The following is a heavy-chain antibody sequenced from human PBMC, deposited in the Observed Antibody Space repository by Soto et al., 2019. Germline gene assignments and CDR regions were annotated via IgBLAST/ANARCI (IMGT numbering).Heavy chain of an antibody. D-gene: IGHD3-10*01. CDR1: GGSISSGGYS. J-gene: IGHJ4*02. V-gene: IGHV4-30-2*01. Sequence: QLQLQESGSGLVKPSQTLSLTCAVSGGSISSGGYSWSWIRQPPGKGLEWIGYISHTGSTYYNPTLKRRVPISVDRSKNQFSLKLSSVTAADTAVYYCARGGGFLGYWGQGTLVTVSS. CDR3: ARGGGFLGY. CDR2: ISHTGST.